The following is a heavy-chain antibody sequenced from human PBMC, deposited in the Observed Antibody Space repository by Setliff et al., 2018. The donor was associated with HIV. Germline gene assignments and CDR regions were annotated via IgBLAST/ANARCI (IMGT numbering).Heavy chain of an antibody. J-gene: IGHJ3*02. CDR1: GFTFSSYA. D-gene: IGHD2-21*01. CDR2: ISSRSGYT. CDR3: ARDAHGGNSPSFDI. V-gene: IGHV3-21*04. Sequence: GGSLRLSCAASGFTFSSYAMTWVRQAPGKGLKWVSYISSRSGYTNYADSVEGRFTISRDNGKNSLSLQMNSLRSEDTAVYYCARDAHGGNSPSFDIWGQGTMVTVSS.